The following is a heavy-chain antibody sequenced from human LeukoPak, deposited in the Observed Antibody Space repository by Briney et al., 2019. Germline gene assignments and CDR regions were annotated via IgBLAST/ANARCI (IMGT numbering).Heavy chain of an antibody. D-gene: IGHD3-10*01. V-gene: IGHV1-2*06. CDR3: ARGGAYYASGSYLY. J-gene: IGHJ4*02. CDR2: INPNSGGT. CDR1: GYTFTGYY. Sequence: ASVKVSCKASGYTFTGYYMQWVRQAPGQGLEWMGRINPNSGGTNYAQKFQGRVTMTRDTSISSAYMELSRLRSADTAGYCCARGGAYYASGSYLYWGQGTLVTVSS.